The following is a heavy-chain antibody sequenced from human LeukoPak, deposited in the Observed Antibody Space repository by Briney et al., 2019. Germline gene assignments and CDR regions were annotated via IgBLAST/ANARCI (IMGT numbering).Heavy chain of an antibody. V-gene: IGHV1-3*01. Sequence: ASVKVSCKASGYTFTSYAMHWVRQAPGQRLEWMGWINAGNGNTKYSQKFQGRVTITRDTSASTAYMELSSLRSEDTAVYYCARVGATRRNWFDPWGQGTLVTVSS. J-gene: IGHJ5*02. CDR2: INAGNGNT. CDR1: GYTFTSYA. D-gene: IGHD1-26*01. CDR3: ARVGATRRNWFDP.